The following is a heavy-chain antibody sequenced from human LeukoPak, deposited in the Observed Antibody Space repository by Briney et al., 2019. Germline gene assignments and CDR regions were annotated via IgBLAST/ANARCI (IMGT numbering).Heavy chain of an antibody. CDR2: IIPIFGTA. CDR1: GGTFSSYA. J-gene: IGHJ5*02. D-gene: IGHD2-2*01. CDR3: ARGKDCSSTSCYSEVNNWFDP. V-gene: IGHV1-69*13. Sequence: SVKVSCKASGGTFSSYAISWVRQAPGQGLEWMGGIIPIFGTANYAQKFQGRVTITADESTSTAYMELSSLRSGDTAVYYCARGKDCSSTSCYSEVNNWFDPWGQGTLVTVSS.